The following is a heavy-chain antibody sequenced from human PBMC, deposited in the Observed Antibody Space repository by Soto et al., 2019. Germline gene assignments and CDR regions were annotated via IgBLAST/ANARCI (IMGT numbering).Heavy chain of an antibody. V-gene: IGHV4-31*03. D-gene: IGHD6-13*01. CDR3: ARRHSSSWYLDY. CDR1: GGSISSGGYY. CDR2: IYYSGST. J-gene: IGHJ4*02. Sequence: QVQLQESGPGLVKPSQTLSLTCTVSGGSISSGGYYWSWIRQHPGKGLEWIGYIYYSGSTYYNPSLKSRVTISVDTSKNQFALKLSSVTAADTAVYYCARRHSSSWYLDYWGQGTLVTVSS.